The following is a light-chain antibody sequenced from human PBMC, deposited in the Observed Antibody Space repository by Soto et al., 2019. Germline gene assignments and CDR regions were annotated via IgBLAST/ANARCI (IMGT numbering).Light chain of an antibody. CDR3: CSYTGSNTLYV. Sequence: QPVLTQPPSASGSPGQSVTISCTGTSSDVGGYNYVSWYQQHPGKTPKLMIYEVNKRPSGVPDRFSGSKSGNTASLTVSGLQADDEADYYCCSYTGSNTLYVFGTGTKLTVL. J-gene: IGLJ1*01. CDR1: SSDVGGYNY. CDR2: EVN. V-gene: IGLV2-8*01.